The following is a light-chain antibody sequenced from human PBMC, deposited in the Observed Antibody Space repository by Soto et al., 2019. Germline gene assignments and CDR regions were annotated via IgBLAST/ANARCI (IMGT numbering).Light chain of an antibody. V-gene: IGKV1-39*01. CDR3: QQSYRTPST. J-gene: IGKJ1*01. CDR1: QSISSY. Sequence: DIQMPQSPSSLSASVGDRVTITCRASQSISSYLNWYQQKPGKAPKLLIYAASSLQSGVPSRFSGSGSGTDFSLTISSLQPEVLATYYCQQSYRTPSTFGQVTKVEIK. CDR2: AAS.